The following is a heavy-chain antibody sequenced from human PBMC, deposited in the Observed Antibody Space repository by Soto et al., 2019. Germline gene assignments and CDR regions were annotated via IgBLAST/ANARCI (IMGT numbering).Heavy chain of an antibody. CDR2: MNPNSGNT. Sequence: ASVKVSCKASGYTFTSYDINWVRQATGQGLEWMGWMNPNSGNTVYAQKFQGRVTMTRNTSISTAYMELSSLRSEDTAVYYCARDASTKAFEYWGQGTLSPSPQ. D-gene: IGHD5-12*01. CDR1: GYTFTSYD. J-gene: IGHJ4*02. V-gene: IGHV1-8*01. CDR3: ARDASTKAFEY.